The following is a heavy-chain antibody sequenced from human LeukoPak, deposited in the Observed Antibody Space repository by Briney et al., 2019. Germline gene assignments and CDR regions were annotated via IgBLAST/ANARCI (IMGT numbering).Heavy chain of an antibody. CDR1: GFTFSSYW. D-gene: IGHD3-10*01. CDR2: ISIDGSST. Sequence: GGSLRLSCAASGFTFSSYWMHWVRHAPGKGLVWVSRISIDGSSTSYADFVKGRFTISRDNAKNTLFLQMNSLRAEDTAVYYCARDFLWGSGSRWGQGTLVTVSS. V-gene: IGHV3-74*01. J-gene: IGHJ4*02. CDR3: ARDFLWGSGSR.